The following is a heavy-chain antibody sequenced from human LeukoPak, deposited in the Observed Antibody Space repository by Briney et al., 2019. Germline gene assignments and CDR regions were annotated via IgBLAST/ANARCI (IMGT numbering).Heavy chain of an antibody. V-gene: IGHV5-51*01. Sequence: GEALKISCKGSGYSFTSYWIGWVRQMPGKGLEWMGIIYPGDSDTRYSPSFQGQVPISADKSISTAYLQWRSLKASDTAMYYCARGVVPAAIDRFDPWGQGTLVTVSS. D-gene: IGHD2-2*02. CDR2: IYPGDSDT. J-gene: IGHJ5*02. CDR3: ARGVVPAAIDRFDP. CDR1: GYSFTSYW.